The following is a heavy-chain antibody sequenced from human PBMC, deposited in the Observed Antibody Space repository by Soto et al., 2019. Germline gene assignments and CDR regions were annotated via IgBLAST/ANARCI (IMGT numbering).Heavy chain of an antibody. J-gene: IGHJ6*04. CDR1: CFTFGSYA. Sequence: GGSLRLSCAASCFTFGSYAMHWVRQAPGKGLEWVAVISYVGSDKYYADSVKGRFTISRDNSKNTLYLQMNSLRPEDTAVYYCARPRASSDYCGVYGMDVRGKGTTGTVS. CDR2: ISYVGSDK. CDR3: ARPRASSDYCGVYGMDV. V-gene: IGHV3-30-3*01. D-gene: IGHD4-17*01.